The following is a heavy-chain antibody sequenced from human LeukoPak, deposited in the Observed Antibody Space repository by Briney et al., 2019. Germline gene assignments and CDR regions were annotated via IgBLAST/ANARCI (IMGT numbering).Heavy chain of an antibody. CDR3: VKFFGSPWGAFDL. D-gene: IGHD1-26*01. J-gene: IGHJ3*01. V-gene: IGHV3-64D*06. CDR2: ISSNGGIT. Sequence: GGSLRLSCSASGFTFSSYAMHWVRQAPGKGLEYVSAISSNGGITYYADSVKGRPTISRHNSKNTLYLQMSGLRAEDTAVYYCVKFFGSPWGAFDLWGRGTMVSVFS. CDR1: GFTFSSYA.